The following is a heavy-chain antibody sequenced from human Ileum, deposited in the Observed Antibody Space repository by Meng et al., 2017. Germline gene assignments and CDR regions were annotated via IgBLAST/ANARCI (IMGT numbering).Heavy chain of an antibody. D-gene: IGHD3-16*01. CDR1: GYTFSRYS. CDR2: SSAYIGSK. V-gene: IGHV1-18*01. Sequence: QVQLVQSGAVVKKPGASVKVACKTAGYTFSRYSSSWVRQAPGQSLEWMGWSSAYIGSKIYAQKFQGRVPMPPATSPSTAYMELGSLRSAAPAFFSCARERGSGGGDLDDWGQGTLVTVSS. CDR3: ARERGSGGGDLDD. J-gene: IGHJ1*01.